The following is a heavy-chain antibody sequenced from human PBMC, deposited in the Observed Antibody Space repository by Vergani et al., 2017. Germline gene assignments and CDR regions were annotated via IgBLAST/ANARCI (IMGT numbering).Heavy chain of an antibody. Sequence: QVQLLQSGSELKKPGASVKVSCKASGYTFTGYYMHWVRQAPGQGLEWMGWINPNSGGTNYAQKFQGRVTMTRDTSISTAYMELSRLRSDDTAVYYCASARAFSSSSFDYWGQGTLVTVSS. J-gene: IGHJ4*02. CDR1: GYTFTGYY. CDR2: INPNSGGT. CDR3: ASARAFSSSSFDY. D-gene: IGHD6-6*01. V-gene: IGHV1-2*02.